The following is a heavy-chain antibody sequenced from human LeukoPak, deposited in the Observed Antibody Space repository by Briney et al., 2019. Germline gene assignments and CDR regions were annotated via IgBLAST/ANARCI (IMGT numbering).Heavy chain of an antibody. CDR2: IKKDGSEK. D-gene: IGHD6-19*01. Sequence: GGSLRLSCAASGFTFSSYWMSWVRQAPGKGLEGGANIKKDGSEKKYVDSVKGRFPISRDNADNSLYLQMSSLRAEDTALYYCVREGGSGWYSGWFDPWGQGTLVTVSS. CDR3: VREGGSGWYSGWFDP. V-gene: IGHV3-7*01. CDR1: GFTFSSYW. J-gene: IGHJ5*02.